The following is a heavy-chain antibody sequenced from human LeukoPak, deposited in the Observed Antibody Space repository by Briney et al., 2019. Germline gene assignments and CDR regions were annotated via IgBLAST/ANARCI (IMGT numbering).Heavy chain of an antibody. CDR3: ARGYYDILTGFRYWYFDL. CDR2: IYSSGST. V-gene: IGHV4-59*01. CDR1: GGSIRGYY. D-gene: IGHD3-9*01. J-gene: IGHJ2*01. Sequence: SETLSLTCNVSGGSIRGYYWSWIRQPPGKGLEWIGYIYSSGSTNYNPSLKSRVTISVDTSKNQFSLKLSSVTAADTAVYYCARGYYDILTGFRYWYFDLWGRGILVTVSS.